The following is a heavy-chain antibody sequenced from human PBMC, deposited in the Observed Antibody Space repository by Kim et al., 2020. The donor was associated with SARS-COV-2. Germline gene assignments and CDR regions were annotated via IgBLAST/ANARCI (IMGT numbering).Heavy chain of an antibody. V-gene: IGHV1-2*06. CDR1: GYTFTGYY. J-gene: IGHJ4*02. Sequence: ASVKVSCKASGYTFTGYYMHWVRQAPGQGLEWMGRINPNSGGTNYAQKFQGRVTMTRDTSISTAYMELSRLRSDDTAVYYCARDHESRPYYYGSGSYYRGPTWGQGTLVTVSS. CDR2: INPNSGGT. CDR3: ARDHESRPYYYGSGSYYRGPT. D-gene: IGHD3-10*01.